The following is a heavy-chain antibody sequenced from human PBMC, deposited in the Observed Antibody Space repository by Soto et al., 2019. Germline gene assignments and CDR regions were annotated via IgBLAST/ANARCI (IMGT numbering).Heavy chain of an antibody. CDR1: SGPSSSHN. J-gene: IGHJ6*02. Sequence: QVQLQQSGPGLVKPSETLSLTCTVSSGPSSSHNWGWIRQPPGRGLEWIGYVYYTGGTSYNPSLTXXVXXSAATSTNHISLTLSSVTAADTAVYYCVRQGIGNLHGLVDVWGQGTTVSVSS. V-gene: IGHV4-59*08. D-gene: IGHD1-1*01. CDR3: VRQGIGNLHGLVDV. CDR2: VYYTGGT.